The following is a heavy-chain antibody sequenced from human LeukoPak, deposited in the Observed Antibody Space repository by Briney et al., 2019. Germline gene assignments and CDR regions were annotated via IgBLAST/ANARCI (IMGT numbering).Heavy chain of an antibody. CDR2: ISSSSNYI. D-gene: IGHD6-25*01. V-gene: IGHV3-21*01. CDR3: ARGTIAAADLEFDY. J-gene: IGHJ4*02. CDR1: GFTFNNYA. Sequence: GGSLRLSCAASGFTFNNYAMRWVRQAPGKGLEWVSSISSSSNYIYYGDSVKGRFTISRDNARNSLFLQMNSLRVEDTAVYYCARGTIAAADLEFDYWGQGTLVTVSS.